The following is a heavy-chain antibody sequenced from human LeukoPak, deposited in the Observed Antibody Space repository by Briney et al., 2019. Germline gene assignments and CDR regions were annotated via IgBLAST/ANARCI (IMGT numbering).Heavy chain of an antibody. D-gene: IGHD2-21*01. CDR2: IYPGDSDT. Sequence: GESLKISCKGSGYSFTSYWIGWVRQMPGKGLEWMGIIYPGDSDTRYSPSFQGQVTISADKSISTAYLQWSSLKASDTAMYYCARPAGPYCGGDCYSDYWGQGTLVTVSS. CDR3: ARPAGPYCGGDCYSDY. CDR1: GYSFTSYW. V-gene: IGHV5-51*01. J-gene: IGHJ4*02.